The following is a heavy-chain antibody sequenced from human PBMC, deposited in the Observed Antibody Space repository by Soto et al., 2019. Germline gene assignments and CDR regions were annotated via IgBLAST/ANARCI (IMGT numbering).Heavy chain of an antibody. CDR1: GGSISSYY. CDR3: AREGGTVTDLYYYYYGMDV. CDR2: IHYSGST. J-gene: IGHJ6*02. Sequence: SQTLSLTCTVSGGSISSYYWSWIRQPPGKGLEWIGYIHYSGSTNYNPSLKSRVTISVDRSKNQFSLKLSSVTAADTAVYYCAREGGTVTDLYYYYYGMDVWGQGTTVTVSS. D-gene: IGHD4-4*01. V-gene: IGHV4-59*01.